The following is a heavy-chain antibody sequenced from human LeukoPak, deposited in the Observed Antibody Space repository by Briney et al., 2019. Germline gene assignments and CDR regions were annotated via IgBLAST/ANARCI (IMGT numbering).Heavy chain of an antibody. CDR2: INPNSGGT. Sequence: ASVKVSCKASGYTFTGYYMHWVRQAPGQGLEWMGWINPNSGGTNYAQKFQGRVTMTRDTSISTAYMELSILRSEDTAVYFCARVKYGSGRKGYYYYFMDVWGKGTTVTVSS. CDR1: GYTFTGYY. CDR3: ARVKYGSGRKGYYYYFMDV. V-gene: IGHV1-2*02. J-gene: IGHJ6*03. D-gene: IGHD3-10*01.